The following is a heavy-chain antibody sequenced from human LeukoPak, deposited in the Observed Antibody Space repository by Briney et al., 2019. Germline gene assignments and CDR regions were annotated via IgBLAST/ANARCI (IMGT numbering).Heavy chain of an antibody. Sequence: SETLSLTCTVSGGSISSYYWSWIRQPAGKGLEWIGRIYTSGSTNYNPSLKSRVTISVDTSKNQFSLKLSSVTAADTAVYYCAGTTVSYYYYYMDVWGKGTTVTVSS. CDR3: AGTTVSYYYYYMDV. CDR1: GGSISSYY. D-gene: IGHD4-17*01. CDR2: IYTSGST. J-gene: IGHJ6*03. V-gene: IGHV4-4*07.